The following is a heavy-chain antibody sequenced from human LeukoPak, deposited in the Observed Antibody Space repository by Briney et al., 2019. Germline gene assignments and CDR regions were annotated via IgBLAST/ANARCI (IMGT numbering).Heavy chain of an antibody. Sequence: SETLSLTCTVSGGSISSGGYYWSWIRQPPGKGLEWIGYIYHSGSTYYNPSLKSRVTISVDRSKNQFSLKLSSVTAADTAVYYCARDFGYSYGSDLFDPWGQGTLVTVSS. CDR2: IYHSGST. V-gene: IGHV4-30-2*01. D-gene: IGHD5-18*01. J-gene: IGHJ5*02. CDR3: ARDFGYSYGSDLFDP. CDR1: GGSISSGGYY.